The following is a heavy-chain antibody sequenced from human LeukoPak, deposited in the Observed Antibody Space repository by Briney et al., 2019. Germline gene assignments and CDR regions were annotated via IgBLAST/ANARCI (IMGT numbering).Heavy chain of an antibody. CDR3: ARERVWFGESHSDY. J-gene: IGHJ4*02. CDR1: GYTFTNYG. V-gene: IGHV1-18*01. D-gene: IGHD3-10*01. Sequence: ASVKVSCKASGYTFTNYGISWVRQAPGQGLEWMGWISAYNGNTNYAQKLQGRVTMTTDTSTSTAYMELRSLRSDDTAVYYCARERVWFGESHSDYWGQGTLVTVSS. CDR2: ISAYNGNT.